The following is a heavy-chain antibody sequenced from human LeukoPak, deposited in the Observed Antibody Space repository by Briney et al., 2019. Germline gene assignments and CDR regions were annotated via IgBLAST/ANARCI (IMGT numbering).Heavy chain of an antibody. CDR1: GDSISNYY. V-gene: IGHV4-59*01. D-gene: IGHD6-19*01. CDR3: ARYSSGWIGYFDY. CDR2: IYYDGST. J-gene: IGHJ4*02. Sequence: SETLSLTCTVSGDSISNYYWSWIRQPPGKRLEYIGYIYYDGSTSYNPSLGSRVTISVDTSKNQFSLNLNSVTAADTAVYYCARYSSGWIGYFDYWGQGTLVTVSS.